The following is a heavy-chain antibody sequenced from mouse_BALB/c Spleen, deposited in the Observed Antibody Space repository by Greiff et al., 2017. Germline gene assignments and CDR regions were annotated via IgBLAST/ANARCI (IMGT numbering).Heavy chain of an antibody. D-gene: IGHD1-1*01. CDR3: ASLITTVVAKGYAMDY. CDR2: ISYSGST. CDR1: GDSITSGY. Sequence: VQLQQSGPSLVKPSQTLSLTCSVTGDSITSGYWNWIRKFPGNKLEYMGYISYSGSTYYNPSLKSRISITRDTSKNQYYLQLNSVTTEDTATYYCASLITTVVAKGYAMDYWGQGTSVTVSS. V-gene: IGHV3-8*02. J-gene: IGHJ4*01.